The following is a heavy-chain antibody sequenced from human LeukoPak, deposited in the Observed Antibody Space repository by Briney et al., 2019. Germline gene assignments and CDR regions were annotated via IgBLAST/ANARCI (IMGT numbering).Heavy chain of an antibody. D-gene: IGHD6-13*01. CDR1: GGSISRSGYY. CDR3: ARQKSSSWYSLSWFDP. J-gene: IGHJ5*02. V-gene: IGHV4-39*01. Sequence: SETLSLTCIVSGGSISRSGYYWAWIRQPPGKGLEWIGNIYYSGSTYYNPSLKSRVTISVDTSKNQFSLKLSSVTAADTAVYYCARQKSSSWYSLSWFDPWGQGTLVTVSS. CDR2: IYYSGST.